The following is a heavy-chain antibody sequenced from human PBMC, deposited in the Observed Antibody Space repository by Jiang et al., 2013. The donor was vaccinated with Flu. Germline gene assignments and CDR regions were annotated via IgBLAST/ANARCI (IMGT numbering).Heavy chain of an antibody. CDR2: ISGYNGDT. CDR3: ARDRGSTRWLEPIDY. Sequence: GAEVKKPGASVKVSCTASGYTFTSYGISWVRQAPGQGLEWMAWISGYNGDTKYAQKFQGRVTMTTDTPTSTAYMELRSLISDDTAVYYCARDRGSTRWLEPIDYWGQGTLVTVSS. J-gene: IGHJ4*02. D-gene: IGHD2-2*01. V-gene: IGHV1-18*04. CDR1: GYTFTSYG.